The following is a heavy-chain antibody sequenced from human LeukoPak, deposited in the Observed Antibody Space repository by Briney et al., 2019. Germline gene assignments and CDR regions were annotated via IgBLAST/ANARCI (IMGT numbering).Heavy chain of an antibody. J-gene: IGHJ6*02. V-gene: IGHV4-30-4*01. D-gene: IGHD3-3*01. CDR2: IYYSGST. CDR1: GGSISSGDYY. CDR3: ARALNYDFWSGYYPSYGMDV. Sequence: PSETLSLTCTVSGGSISSGDYYWSWIRQPPGKGLEWIGYIYYSGSTYYNPSLKSRVTISVDMSKNQFSLKLTSVTAADTAVYYRARALNYDFWSGYYPSYGMDVWGQGTTVTVSS.